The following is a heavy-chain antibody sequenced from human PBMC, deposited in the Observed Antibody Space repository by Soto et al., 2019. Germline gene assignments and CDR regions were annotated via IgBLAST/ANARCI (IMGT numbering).Heavy chain of an antibody. V-gene: IGHV3-30*18. CDR2: ISYDGSNK. Sequence: QVQLVESGGGVVQPGRSLRLSCAASGFTFSSYGMHRVRHAPGKGLEWVAVISYDGSNKYYADSMKGRFTISRDNSKNTLYLLMNSLRAEDTAVYYCAKDGGYSCSREWDYWGQGTLVTVSS. J-gene: IGHJ4*02. D-gene: IGHD6-13*01. CDR3: AKDGGYSCSREWDY. CDR1: GFTFSSYG.